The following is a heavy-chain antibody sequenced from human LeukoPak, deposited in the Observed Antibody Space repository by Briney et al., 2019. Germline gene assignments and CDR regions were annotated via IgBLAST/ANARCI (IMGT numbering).Heavy chain of an antibody. CDR2: INQDESEK. J-gene: IGHJ4*02. D-gene: IGHD3-16*02. CDR1: GFSFGSYW. Sequence: GGTLRLSCAASGFSFGSYWMNWGRKAQGKGLERVAIINQDESEKNYVDSVKGRFTMSRDNAKNSLYLQMNSLRAEDSSVYYCAISDQGPEYWGQGTLVTVSS. V-gene: IGHV3-7*01. CDR3: AISDQGPEY.